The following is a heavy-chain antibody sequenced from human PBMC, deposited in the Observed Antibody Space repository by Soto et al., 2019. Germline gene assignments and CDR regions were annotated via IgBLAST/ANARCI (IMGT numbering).Heavy chain of an antibody. V-gene: IGHV3-30*18. CDR2: ISYDGSNK. CDR3: AKDQYSSGWYIDY. Sequence: QPGGSLRLSCAASGFTFSSYGMHWVRQAPGEGLEWVAVISYDGSNKYYADSVKGRFTISRDNSKNTLYLQMNSLRAEDTAVYYCAKDQYSSGWYIDYWGQGTLVTVSS. J-gene: IGHJ4*02. D-gene: IGHD6-19*01. CDR1: GFTFSSYG.